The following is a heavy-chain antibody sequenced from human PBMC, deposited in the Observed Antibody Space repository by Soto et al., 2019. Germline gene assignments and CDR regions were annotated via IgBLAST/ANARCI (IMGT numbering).Heavy chain of an antibody. V-gene: IGHV4-59*01. CDR3: ARRIKITIFGVPPKYYYYYMDV. D-gene: IGHD3-3*01. Sequence: SETLSLTCTVSGGSISSYYWSWIRQPPGKGLEWIGYIYYSGSTNYNPSLKSRVTISVDTSKNQFSLKLSSVTAADTAVYYCARRIKITIFGVPPKYYYYYMDVWGKGTTVTAP. CDR1: GGSISSYY. J-gene: IGHJ6*03. CDR2: IYYSGST.